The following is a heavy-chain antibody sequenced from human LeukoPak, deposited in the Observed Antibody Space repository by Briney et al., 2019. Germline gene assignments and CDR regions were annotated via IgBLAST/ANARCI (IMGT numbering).Heavy chain of an antibody. D-gene: IGHD3-22*01. J-gene: IGHJ4*02. CDR2: ISGSGGST. V-gene: IGHV3-23*01. Sequence: GGSLRLSCAASGFIFSSYGMSWVRQAPGKGLEWVSAISGSGGSTYYADSVKGRFTISRDNSKNTLYLQMNSLRAEDTAVYYCARESESYDSSGSTFDYWGQGTLVTVSS. CDR3: ARESESYDSSGSTFDY. CDR1: GFIFSSYG.